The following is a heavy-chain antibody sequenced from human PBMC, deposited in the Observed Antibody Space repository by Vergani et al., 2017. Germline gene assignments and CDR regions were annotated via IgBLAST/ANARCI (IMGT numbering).Heavy chain of an antibody. CDR3: ARVGADCSSTSCYWTDY. CDR1: GYTFTSYG. J-gene: IGHJ4*02. Sequence: QVQLVQSGAEVKTPGASVKVSCKASGYTFTSYGISWVRQAPGQGLEWMGWISAYNGNTNYAQKLQGRVTMTTDTSTITAYMELRSLRSDDTAVYYCARVGADCSSTSCYWTDYWGQGTLVTVSS. D-gene: IGHD2-2*01. CDR2: ISAYNGNT. V-gene: IGHV1-18*01.